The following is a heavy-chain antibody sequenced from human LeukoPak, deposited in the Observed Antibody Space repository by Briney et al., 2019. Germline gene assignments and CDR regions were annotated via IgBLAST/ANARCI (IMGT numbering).Heavy chain of an antibody. V-gene: IGHV3-30*02. CDR1: GFTFSSYG. J-gene: IGHJ5*02. Sequence: GGSLRLSCAASGFTFSSYGMHWVRQAPGKGLEWVAFIRYDGSNKYYADSVKGRFTISRDNSKNTLYLQMNSLRAEDTAVYYCAKSGSPNINWIDPWGQGTLVTVSS. CDR2: IRYDGSNK. D-gene: IGHD2/OR15-2a*01. CDR3: AKSGSPNINWIDP.